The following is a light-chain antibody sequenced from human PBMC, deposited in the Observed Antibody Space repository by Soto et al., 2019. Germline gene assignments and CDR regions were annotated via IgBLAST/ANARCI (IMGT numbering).Light chain of an antibody. V-gene: IGLV4-69*02. Sequence: QPVLTQSPSASASLGASVKLTCTLSSGHKTYAIAWHQQQPEKGPRYLMKLNSDGTHITGDGIPDRFSGSSAGAERYLTIFSLQSEDEADYYCQTWDTGIGVFGGGTQLTVL. CDR2: LNSDGTH. CDR3: QTWDTGIGV. J-gene: IGLJ3*02. CDR1: SGHKTYA.